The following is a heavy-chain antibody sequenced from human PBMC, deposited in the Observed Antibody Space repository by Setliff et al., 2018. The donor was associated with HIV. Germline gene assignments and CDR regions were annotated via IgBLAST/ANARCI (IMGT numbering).Heavy chain of an antibody. Sequence: SVKVSCKASGGTFSNYAFSWVRLAPGQGLEWMGGITPVFDTTNYEKKFRDRVTITADESTSTVYLELISLRSEDTAVYYCAVGDYVWGSYRLDFWGQGTLVTVSS. D-gene: IGHD3-16*02. CDR2: ITPVFDTT. CDR1: GGTFSNYA. J-gene: IGHJ4*02. CDR3: AVGDYVWGSYRLDF. V-gene: IGHV1-69*13.